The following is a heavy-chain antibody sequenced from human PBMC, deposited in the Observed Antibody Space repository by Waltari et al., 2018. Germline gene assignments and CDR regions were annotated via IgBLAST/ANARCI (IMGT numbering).Heavy chain of an antibody. CDR1: GFTFEDYA. J-gene: IGHJ4*02. CDR2: ISGGGAST. D-gene: IGHD3-16*01. V-gene: IGHV3-23*01. CDR3: AKDADLDDYGLFDS. Sequence: VKLLESGGGFAQPGESLRVSCAASGFTFEDYAMSWVREIRGKGLEWVAAISGGGASTNYADSVKGRFSISRDNSENTVTLEMSDMRSEDTATYFCAKDADLDDYGLFDSWGQGVLVIVSS.